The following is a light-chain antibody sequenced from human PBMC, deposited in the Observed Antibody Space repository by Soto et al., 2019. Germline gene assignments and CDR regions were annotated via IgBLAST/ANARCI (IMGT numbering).Light chain of an antibody. Sequence: EIVLTQSPGTLSLSPGERATLSCMSSQSVSSSYLAWYQQKPGQAPRLLIYGASSRATGIPDRFSGSGSGTDFTLTINSLQPEDFATYYCQQSYSTPITFGQGTRLRL. CDR3: QQSYSTPIT. CDR1: QSVSSSY. V-gene: IGKV3-20*01. CDR2: GAS. J-gene: IGKJ5*01.